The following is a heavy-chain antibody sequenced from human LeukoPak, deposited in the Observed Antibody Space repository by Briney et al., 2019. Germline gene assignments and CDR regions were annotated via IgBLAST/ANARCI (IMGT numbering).Heavy chain of an antibody. CDR1: GITLSNYG. CDR2: LSGSGGGT. J-gene: IGHJ4*02. Sequence: PGGSLRLSCAVSGITLSNYGMSWVRQAPGKGLEWVAGLSGSGGGTNYADSVQGRFTISRDNPKNTLYLQMNSLRAEDTAVYYCARHGSWSFDYWGQGTLVTVSA. D-gene: IGHD6-13*01. V-gene: IGHV3-23*01. CDR3: ARHGSWSFDY.